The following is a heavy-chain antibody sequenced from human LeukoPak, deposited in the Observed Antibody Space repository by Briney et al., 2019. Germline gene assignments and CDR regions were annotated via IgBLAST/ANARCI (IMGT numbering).Heavy chain of an antibody. V-gene: IGHV4-34*01. D-gene: IGHD6-6*01. CDR2: INHSGST. J-gene: IGHJ6*02. CDR1: GGSFSGYY. CDR3: ARDRLVYYYYGMDV. Sequence: KSSETLSLTCAVYGGSFSGYYWSWIRQPPGKGLEWIGEINHSGSTNYNPSLKSRVTISVDTSKNQFSLKLSSVTAADTAVYYCARDRLVYYYYGMDVWGQGTTVTVSS.